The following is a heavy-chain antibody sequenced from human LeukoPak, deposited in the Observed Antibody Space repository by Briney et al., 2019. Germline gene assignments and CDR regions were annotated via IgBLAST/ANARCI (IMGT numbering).Heavy chain of an antibody. J-gene: IGHJ4*02. CDR2: INQSGNT. CDR1: GGSLSGYH. V-gene: IGHV4-34*01. D-gene: IGHD1-26*01. CDR3: ARRPDGNDY. Sequence: KSSETLSLTCAVYGGSLSGYHWSWIRQPPGQGLEWIGDINQSGNTDYNPSLKSRVTISIDTSENQFSLKLSSVTAADTAVYFCARRPDGNDYWGQGTLVTVSS.